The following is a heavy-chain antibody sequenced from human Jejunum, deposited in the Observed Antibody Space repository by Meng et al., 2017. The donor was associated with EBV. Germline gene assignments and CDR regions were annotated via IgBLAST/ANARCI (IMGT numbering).Heavy chain of an antibody. V-gene: IGHV7-4-1*02. CDR3: ARVRPGGGWFDP. D-gene: IGHD2-8*02. J-gene: IGHJ5*02. CDR2: INTNTGYP. Sequence: QVQVVPPGSGLKKPGASVKVSCKASGYTFTSSVINWVRQAPGQGLEWMGWINTNTGYPTYAQDFTGRFVFSLDTSVSTAYLQITSLSTEDNAVYYCARVRPGGGWFDPWGQGTLVTVSS. CDR1: GYTFTSSV.